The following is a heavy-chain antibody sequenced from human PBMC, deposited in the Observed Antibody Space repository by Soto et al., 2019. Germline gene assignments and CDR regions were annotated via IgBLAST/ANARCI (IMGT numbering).Heavy chain of an antibody. CDR2: ISAYNGNT. D-gene: IGHD3-16*02. J-gene: IGHJ3*01. CDR3: ARYRTKVPVAFDV. CDR1: GYTYTRYG. V-gene: IGHV1-18*01. Sequence: ASVKGSCKTSGYTYTRYGISWVRQAPGQGLEWMGWISAYNGNTNYAQKLQGRVTMTTDTPTSTAYMDLSGLRSEDTAVYYCARYRTKVPVAFDVWGQGTLVTVSS.